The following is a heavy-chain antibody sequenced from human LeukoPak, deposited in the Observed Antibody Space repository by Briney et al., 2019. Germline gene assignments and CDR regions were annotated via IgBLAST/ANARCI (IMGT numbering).Heavy chain of an antibody. D-gene: IGHD2-15*01. CDR1: GGSISSYY. Sequence: SETLSLTCTVSGGSISSYYWNWIRQPPGKGLEWIGFIYYTGSTNYNPSLKSRVTISLETSKNQFSLRLNSVTAADTAVYYCARGYCSGGSCYYFDLWGRGTLVTVSS. J-gene: IGHJ2*01. CDR3: ARGYCSGGSCYYFDL. V-gene: IGHV4-59*01. CDR2: IYYTGST.